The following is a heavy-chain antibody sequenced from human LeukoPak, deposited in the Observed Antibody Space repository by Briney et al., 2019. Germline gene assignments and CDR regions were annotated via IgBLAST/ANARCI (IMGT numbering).Heavy chain of an antibody. CDR1: GFTFSSYS. CDR3: ARPTIHGAFDV. D-gene: IGHD5-12*01. V-gene: IGHV3-21*01. CDR2: ISSSSSYI. Sequence: GGSLRLSRAASGFTFSSYSMNWVRQAPGKGLEWVSSISSSSSYIYYADSVKGRFTISRDNAKNSLYLQMNSLRAEDTAVYYCARPTIHGAFDVWGQGTMVTVSS. J-gene: IGHJ3*01.